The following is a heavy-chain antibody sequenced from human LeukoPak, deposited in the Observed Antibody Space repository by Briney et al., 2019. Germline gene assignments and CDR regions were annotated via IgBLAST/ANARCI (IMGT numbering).Heavy chain of an antibody. Sequence: SVKVSCKASGGTFSSYAISWVRQAPRQGLEWMGGIVPIFGTADYAQKFQGRVTITANESTSTAYMELSSLRSEDTAVYYCARDGRPYCSGGSCYGMDVWGQGTTVTVSS. CDR3: ARDGRPYCSGGSCYGMDV. J-gene: IGHJ6*02. V-gene: IGHV1-69*13. CDR1: GGTFSSYA. CDR2: IVPIFGTA. D-gene: IGHD2-15*01.